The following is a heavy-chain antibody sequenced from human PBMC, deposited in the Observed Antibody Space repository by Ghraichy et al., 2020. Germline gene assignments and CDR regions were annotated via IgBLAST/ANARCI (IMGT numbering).Heavy chain of an antibody. CDR3: ARIPFGGGTLSH. J-gene: IGHJ4*02. Sequence: GGSLRLSCAASGFNFSSYEMNWVRQAPGKGLEWVSYISNSGSIIHYADSVKGRFTISRDNAQNSLFLQMNSLRAEDTAVYYCARIPFGGGTLSHWGQGALVTVSS. D-gene: IGHD3-10*01. V-gene: IGHV3-48*03. CDR2: ISNSGSII. CDR1: GFNFSSYE.